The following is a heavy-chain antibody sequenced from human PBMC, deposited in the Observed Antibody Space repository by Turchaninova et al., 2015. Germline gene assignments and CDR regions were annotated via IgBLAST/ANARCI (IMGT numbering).Heavy chain of an antibody. CDR3: ARHLRTTSSSDY. V-gene: IGHV5-10-1*03. Sequence: EVQLVQSGADGKKPGESLKISCKGSADSFSNPWIPLVRLKPGKGLEWMGRIRPSDSSTNYSPSFEGHVTISVDRSISTAYLQWSSLEASDSAMYYCARHLRTTSSSDYWGQGTLVTVSS. J-gene: IGHJ4*02. D-gene: IGHD1-14*01. CDR1: ADSFSNPW. CDR2: IRPSDSST.